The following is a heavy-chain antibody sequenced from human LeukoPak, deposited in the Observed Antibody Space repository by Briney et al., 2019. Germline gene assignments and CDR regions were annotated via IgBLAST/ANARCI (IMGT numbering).Heavy chain of an antibody. Sequence: GGSLRLSCAASGFTFGSYSMNWVRQAPGKGLEWVSSISSSSSYIYYADSVKGRFTISRDNAKNSLYLQMNSLRAEDTAVYYCARRRATIAAAGTGLDFDYWGQGTLVTVSS. CDR2: ISSSSSYI. V-gene: IGHV3-21*01. CDR1: GFTFGSYS. CDR3: ARRRATIAAAGTGLDFDY. D-gene: IGHD6-13*01. J-gene: IGHJ4*02.